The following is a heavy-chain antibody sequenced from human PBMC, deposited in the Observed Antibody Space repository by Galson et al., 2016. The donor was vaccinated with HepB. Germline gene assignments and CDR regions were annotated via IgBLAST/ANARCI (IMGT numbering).Heavy chain of an antibody. CDR1: GFTFSSYS. V-gene: IGHV3-48*02. CDR2: ISSTSYSI. CDR3: AREHDS. J-gene: IGHJ4*02. Sequence: SLRLSCAASGFTFSSYSINWVRQAPGRGLEWISYISSTSYSIYYADSVKGRFTISRDNVKTSVYLQMTSLRDEDTVVYYCAREHDSWGQGTLVVVSS.